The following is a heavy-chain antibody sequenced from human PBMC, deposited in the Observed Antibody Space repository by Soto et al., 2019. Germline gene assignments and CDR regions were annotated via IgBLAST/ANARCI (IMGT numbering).Heavy chain of an antibody. CDR3: ARLRVAVAGTGYYYYGMDV. CDR2: IDPSDSYT. D-gene: IGHD6-19*01. V-gene: IGHV5-10-1*01. CDR1: GYSFTSYW. Sequence: PGESLKISCKGSGYSFTSYWISWVRQMPGKGLEWMGRIDPSDSYTNYSPSFQGHVTISADKSISTAYLQWSSLKASDTAMYYCARLRVAVAGTGYYYYGMDVWGQGTTVTVSS. J-gene: IGHJ6*02.